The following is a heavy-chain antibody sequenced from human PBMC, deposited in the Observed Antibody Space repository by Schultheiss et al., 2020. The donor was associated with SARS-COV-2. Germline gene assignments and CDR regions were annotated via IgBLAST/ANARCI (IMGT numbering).Heavy chain of an antibody. CDR2: IIPIFGTA. J-gene: IGHJ4*02. CDR3: ATFIWSYNYFDY. D-gene: IGHD3-10*01. CDR1: GGTFSSYA. V-gene: IGHV1-69*13. Sequence: SVKVSCKASGGTFSSYAISWVRQAPGQGLEWMGGIIPIFGTANYAQKFQGRVTITADESTSTAYMELSSLRSEDTAVYYCATFIWSYNYFDYWGQGTLVTVSS.